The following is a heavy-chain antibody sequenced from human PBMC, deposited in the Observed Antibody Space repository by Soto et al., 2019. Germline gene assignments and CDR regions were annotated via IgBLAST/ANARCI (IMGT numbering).Heavy chain of an antibody. V-gene: IGHV4-39*01. CDR2: IYYSGST. CDR3: ARHLYGYFYFDY. D-gene: IGHD5-18*01. J-gene: IGHJ4*02. Sequence: SETLSLTCTVSGGSISSSSYYWGWIRQPPGKGLEWIGSIYYSGSTYYNPSLKSRVTISVDTSKNQFSLKLSSVTAADTAVYYCARHLYGYFYFDYWGQGTLVTVSS. CDR1: GGSISSSSYY.